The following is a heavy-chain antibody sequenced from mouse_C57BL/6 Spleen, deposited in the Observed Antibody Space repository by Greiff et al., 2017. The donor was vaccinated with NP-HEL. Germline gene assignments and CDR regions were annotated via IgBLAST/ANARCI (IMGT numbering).Heavy chain of an antibody. CDR2: IYPGDGDT. Sequence: QVQLQQSGAELVKPGASVKISCKASGYAFSSYWMNWVKQRPGKGLEWIGQIYPGDGDTTSNGKFKGKATLTAEQYSSSAYMQLSSLTSEDSAVYFCARSTMVTTGYFDVWGTGTTVTVSS. D-gene: IGHD2-2*01. CDR1: GYAFSSYW. V-gene: IGHV1-80*01. CDR3: ARSTMVTTGYFDV. J-gene: IGHJ1*03.